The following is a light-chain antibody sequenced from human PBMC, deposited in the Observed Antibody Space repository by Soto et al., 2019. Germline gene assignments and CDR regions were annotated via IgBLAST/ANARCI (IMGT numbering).Light chain of an antibody. V-gene: IGKV2-28*01. CDR3: MQTLQTWT. CDR1: QSLVHSNGYNY. J-gene: IGKJ1*01. Sequence: DIVMTQSPLSLPVTPGEPASISCRSSQSLVHSNGYNYLDWYMQKPGQSPQLLIYLGSNRASGVPDRFRGSGSGTDFTLKISRVEAEDVGVYYCMQTLQTWTFGQGTKVEIK. CDR2: LGS.